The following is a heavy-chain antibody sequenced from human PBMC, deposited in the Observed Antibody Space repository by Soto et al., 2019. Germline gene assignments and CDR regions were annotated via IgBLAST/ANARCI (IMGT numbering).Heavy chain of an antibody. J-gene: IGHJ4*02. Sequence: EVQLVESGGGLVQTGGSLRLSCAASGFTFSAYWMSCVRQATGKGLEWVANIKQAGSEKYYVDSVNGRFIICRDDAKNAVFLQVHRLRVEDTAVYYCAREERANGYFDYFGQGRLGTVS. V-gene: IGHV3-7*01. CDR2: IKQAGSEK. CDR1: GFTFSAYW. CDR3: AREERANGYFDY.